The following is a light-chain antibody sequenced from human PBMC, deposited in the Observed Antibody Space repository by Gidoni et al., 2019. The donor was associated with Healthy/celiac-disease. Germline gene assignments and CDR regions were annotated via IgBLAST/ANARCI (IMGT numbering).Light chain of an antibody. CDR3: QQRSNWLYT. CDR1: QSVSSD. Sequence: EIVLTQSPATLSLSPGESATLSCRASQSVSSDLAWYQQKTGQAPRLLIYDASNRATGIPARFSGSGSGTDFTLTISSLEPEDFAVYYCQQRSNWLYTFGQGTKLEIK. V-gene: IGKV3-11*01. J-gene: IGKJ2*01. CDR2: DAS.